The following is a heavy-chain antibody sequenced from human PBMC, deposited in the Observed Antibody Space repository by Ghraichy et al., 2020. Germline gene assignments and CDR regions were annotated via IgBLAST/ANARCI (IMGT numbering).Heavy chain of an antibody. CDR2: IIPIFGTA. CDR3: ARAELRTTHFDY. V-gene: IGHV1-69*13. CDR1: GGTFSSYA. D-gene: IGHD3-10*01. Sequence: SAKVSCKASGGTFSSYAISWVRQAPGQGLEWMGGIIPIFGTANYAQKFQGRVTITADESTSTAYMELSSLRSEDTAVYYCARAELRTTHFDYWGQGTLVTVSS. J-gene: IGHJ4*02.